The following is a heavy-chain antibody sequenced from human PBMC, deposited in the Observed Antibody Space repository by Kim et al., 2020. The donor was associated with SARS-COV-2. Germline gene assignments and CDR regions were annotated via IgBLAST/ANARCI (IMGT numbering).Heavy chain of an antibody. CDR1: GFTFSSYA. J-gene: IGHJ4*02. CDR3: AKDGSENYPAAIYFDY. Sequence: GGSLRLSCAASGFTFSSYAMSWVRQAPGKGLEWVSAISGSGGSTYYADSVKGRFTISRDNSKNTLYLQMNSLRAEDTAVYYCAKDGSENYPAAIYFDYWGQGTLVTVSS. D-gene: IGHD2-2*01. V-gene: IGHV3-23*01. CDR2: ISGSGGST.